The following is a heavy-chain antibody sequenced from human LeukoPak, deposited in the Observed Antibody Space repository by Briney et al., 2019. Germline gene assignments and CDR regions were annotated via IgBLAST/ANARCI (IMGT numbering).Heavy chain of an antibody. D-gene: IGHD6-19*01. J-gene: IGHJ6*02. V-gene: IGHV3-23*01. Sequence: PGGSLRLSCAASGFTFSSYAMSWVRQAPGKGLEWVSAISGSGGSTYYADSVKGRFTISRDNSKNTLYLQMNSLRAEDTAVYYCAKDLGSSGWYLTPGYYYYGMDVWGQGTTVTVSS. CDR1: GFTFSSYA. CDR3: AKDLGSSGWYLTPGYYYYGMDV. CDR2: ISGSGGST.